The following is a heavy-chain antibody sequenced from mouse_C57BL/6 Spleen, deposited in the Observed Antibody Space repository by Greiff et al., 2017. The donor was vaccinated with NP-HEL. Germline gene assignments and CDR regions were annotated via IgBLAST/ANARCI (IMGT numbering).Heavy chain of an antibody. CDR3: AISAGYRFAY. CDR1: GYTFTSYW. J-gene: IGHJ3*01. V-gene: IGHV1-69*01. Sequence: QVQLQQPGAELVMPGASVKLSCKASGYTFTSYWMHWVKQRPGQGLEWIGEIDPSDSYTNYNQKFKGKSTLTVDKSSSTAYMQLSSLTSEDSAVYYCAISAGYRFAYWGQGTLVTVSA. CDR2: IDPSDSYT. D-gene: IGHD2-2*01.